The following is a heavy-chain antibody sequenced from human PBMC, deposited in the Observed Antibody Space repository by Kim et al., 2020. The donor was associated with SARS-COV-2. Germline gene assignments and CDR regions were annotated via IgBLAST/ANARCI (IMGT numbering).Heavy chain of an antibody. D-gene: IGHD3-9*01. CDR2: ITCDGGSK. J-gene: IGHJ4*02. CDR1: GFTFSEYA. V-gene: IGHV3-30*18. Sequence: GGSLRLSCAASGFTFSEYAMHWVRRAPGKGLEWVSVITCDGGSKYYADSVKGRFTISRDNSKNTLYLQMNSLRAEDTAVYYCAKDYYDYDILTGPLDYWGEG. CDR3: AKDYYDYDILTGPLDY.